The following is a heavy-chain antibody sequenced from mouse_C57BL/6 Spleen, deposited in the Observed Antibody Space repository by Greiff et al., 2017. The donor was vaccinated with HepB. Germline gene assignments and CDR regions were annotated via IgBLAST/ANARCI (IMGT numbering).Heavy chain of an antibody. CDR3: ARFRGYGSSYNYAMDY. CDR2: INPNNGGT. Sequence: VQLQQSGPELVKPGASVKISCKASGYTFTDYYMNWVKQSHGKSLEWIGDINPNNGGTSYNQKFKGKATLTVDKSSSTAYMELRSLTSEDSAVYYCARFRGYGSSYNYAMDYWGQGTSVTVSS. V-gene: IGHV1-26*01. CDR1: GYTFTDYY. J-gene: IGHJ4*01. D-gene: IGHD1-1*01.